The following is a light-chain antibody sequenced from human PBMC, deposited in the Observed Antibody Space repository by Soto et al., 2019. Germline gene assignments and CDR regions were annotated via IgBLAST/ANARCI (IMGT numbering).Light chain of an antibody. Sequence: QSALTQPASVSGSPGQSITISCTGTSSDVGGYNYVSWYQQHPGKAPKLMIYEVSNRPSGVSNRFSGSKSGNTASLTISGLQAEDEADYYCSSYTSSSTNVFGTGTKLTVL. CDR1: SSDVGGYNY. CDR3: SSYTSSSTNV. V-gene: IGLV2-14*01. J-gene: IGLJ1*01. CDR2: EVS.